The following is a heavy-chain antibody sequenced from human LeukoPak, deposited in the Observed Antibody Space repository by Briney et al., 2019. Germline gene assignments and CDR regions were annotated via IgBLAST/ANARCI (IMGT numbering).Heavy chain of an antibody. J-gene: IGHJ4*02. CDR1: GGSISSGSYY. CDR3: ARGYYDILTGYYSDYFDY. Sequence: SQTLSLTRTVSGGSISSGSYYWSWLRQPAGKGLEWIGRIYTSGSTNYNPSLKSRVTISVDTSKNQFSLKLSSVTAADTAVYYCARGYYDILTGYYSDYFDYWGQGTLVTVSS. D-gene: IGHD3-9*01. CDR2: IYTSGST. V-gene: IGHV4-61*02.